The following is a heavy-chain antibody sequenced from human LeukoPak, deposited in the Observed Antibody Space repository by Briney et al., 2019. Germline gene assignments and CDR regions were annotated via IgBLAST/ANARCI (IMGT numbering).Heavy chain of an antibody. J-gene: IGHJ4*02. D-gene: IGHD3-9*01. CDR2: IYYSGST. Sequence: SETLSLTCTVSGGSISSHYWSWIRQPPGKGLEWIRYIYYSGSTNYSPSLKSRVTISVDTSKNQFSLKLSSVTAADTAVYYCARGTYDILTGYYGPFDYWGQGTLVTVSS. V-gene: IGHV4-59*11. CDR3: ARGTYDILTGYYGPFDY. CDR1: GGSISSHY.